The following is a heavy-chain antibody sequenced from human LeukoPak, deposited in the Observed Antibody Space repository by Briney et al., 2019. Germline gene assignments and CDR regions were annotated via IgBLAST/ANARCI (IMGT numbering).Heavy chain of an antibody. CDR3: ARVAGVDIVVVPAAPDAFDI. J-gene: IGHJ3*02. CDR1: GFTFSSYS. CDR2: ISSSSTI. Sequence: GGSLRLSCAASGFTFSSYSMNWVRQAPGKGLEWVSYISSSSTIYYADSVKGRFTISRDNAKNSLYLQMNSLRDEDTAVYYCARVAGVDIVVVPAAPDAFDIWGQGTMVTVSS. V-gene: IGHV3-48*02. D-gene: IGHD2-2*01.